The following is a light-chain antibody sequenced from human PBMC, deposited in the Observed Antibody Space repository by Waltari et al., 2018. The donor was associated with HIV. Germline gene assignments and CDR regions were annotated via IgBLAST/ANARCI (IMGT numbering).Light chain of an antibody. V-gene: IGLV3-19*01. CDR3: YSRDTNSEQAV. CDR2: GKN. J-gene: IGLJ7*01. CDR1: SLRSFF. Sequence: SSELTQDPTVSVALGQTVKITCQGDSLRSFFASWYQQKPGQTPRLVFYGKNKRPSGIPERFSGSSSGNIASLTITGAQAEDEADYYCYSRDTNSEQAVFGGGTQLTVL.